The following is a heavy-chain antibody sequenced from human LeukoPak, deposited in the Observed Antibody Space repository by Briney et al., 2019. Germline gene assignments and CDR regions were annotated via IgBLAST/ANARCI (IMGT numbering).Heavy chain of an antibody. CDR1: GGTFSSYA. CDR2: IIPIFGTA. CDR3: ARDLDCSSTSCYGGWFDP. D-gene: IGHD2-2*01. V-gene: IGHV1-69*05. J-gene: IGHJ5*02. Sequence: SVKVSCKASGGTFSSYAISWVRQAPGQGLEWMGRIIPIFGTANYAQKFQCRVTITTDESTSTAYMELSSLRSKDTAVYYCARDLDCSSTSCYGGWFDPWGQGTLVTVSS.